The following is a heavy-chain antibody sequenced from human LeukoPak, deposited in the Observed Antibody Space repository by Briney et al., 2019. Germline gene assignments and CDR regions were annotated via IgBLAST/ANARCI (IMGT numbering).Heavy chain of an antibody. CDR1: GFTFSSYS. J-gene: IGHJ4*02. V-gene: IGHV3-48*04. CDR3: ARDRPYYYDSSGYPV. Sequence: GGSLRLSCAASGFTFSSYSMNWVRQAPGKGLEWVSYISSSSSTIYYADSVKGRFTISRDNAKNSLYLQMNSLRAEDTAVYYCARDRPYYYDSSGYPVWGQGTLVTVSS. CDR2: ISSSSSTI. D-gene: IGHD3-22*01.